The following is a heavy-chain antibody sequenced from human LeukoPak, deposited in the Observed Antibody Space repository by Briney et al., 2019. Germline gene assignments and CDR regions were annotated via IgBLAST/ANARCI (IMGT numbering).Heavy chain of an antibody. CDR3: AKEIASSSWYGYYYYGMDV. CDR2: ISYGGSNK. CDR1: GFTFSSYG. V-gene: IGHV3-30*18. Sequence: GRSLRLSCAASGFTFSSYGMHWVRQAPGKGLEWVAVISYGGSNKYYADSVKGRFTISRDNSKNTLHLQMNSLRAEDTAVYYCAKEIASSSWYGYYYYGMDVWGQGTTVTVSS. D-gene: IGHD6-13*01. J-gene: IGHJ6*02.